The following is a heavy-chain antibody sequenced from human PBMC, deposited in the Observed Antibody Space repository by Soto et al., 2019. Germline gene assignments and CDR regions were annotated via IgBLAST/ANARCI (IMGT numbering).Heavy chain of an antibody. CDR3: VRSYDSTGYYFFDY. D-gene: IGHD3-22*01. CDR2: ISYDGSNK. J-gene: IGHJ4*02. Sequence: GGSLRLSCAASGFTFSSYAMHWVRQAPGKGLEWVAVISYDGSNKYYADSVKGRFTISRDNSKNTLDLQVNSLRAEDTAVYYCVRSYDSTGYYFFDYWGQGSLVTVSS. CDR1: GFTFSSYA. V-gene: IGHV3-30-3*01.